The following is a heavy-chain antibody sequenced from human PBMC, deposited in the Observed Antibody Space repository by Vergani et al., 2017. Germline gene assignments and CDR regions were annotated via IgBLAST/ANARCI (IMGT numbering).Heavy chain of an antibody. V-gene: IGHV4-38-2*01. D-gene: IGHD3-10*01. J-gene: IGHJ6*02. CDR2: IQHSGVT. CDR3: ARHRGSGGFFPSSYFYGMDG. CDR1: DSSIMTNPY. Sequence: QVQLQESGPGLVKPSDTLTLTCDVSDSSIMTNPYWGWFRQSPGTVLEWLGCIQHSGVTNYHSSLKSRVSISIVSSRKFSLCLTAVSAADTAIYYCARHRGSGGFFPSSYFYGMDGWGHGTTVTVSS.